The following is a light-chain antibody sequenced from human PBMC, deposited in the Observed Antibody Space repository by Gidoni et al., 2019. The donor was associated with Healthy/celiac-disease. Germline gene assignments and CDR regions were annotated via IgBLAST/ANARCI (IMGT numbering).Light chain of an antibody. V-gene: IGLV2-8*01. Sequence: QSALTQPPSASGPPGQPVTISCTGTSSDVGGYNYVSWYQQHPGKAPKLMIYEVSKRPSGVPDRFSGSKSGNTASLTVSGLQAEDEADYYCSSYAGSNIVVFGGGTKLTVL. CDR3: SSYAGSNIVV. J-gene: IGLJ2*01. CDR2: EVS. CDR1: SSDVGGYNY.